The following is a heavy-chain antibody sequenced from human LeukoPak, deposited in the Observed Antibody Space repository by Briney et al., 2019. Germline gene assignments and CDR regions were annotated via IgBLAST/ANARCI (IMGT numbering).Heavy chain of an antibody. CDR1: GFTFSSYS. CDR2: ISNSGSYI. CDR3: ARDRVTMVRGVIIPNDY. Sequence: GGSLRLSCAASGFTFSSYSMNWVRQAPGKGLEWVSAISNSGSYIYYADSVKGRFTISRDNAKNSLYLQMDSVRAEDTAVGYCARDRVTMVRGVIIPNDYWGQGTLVTVSS. J-gene: IGHJ4*02. D-gene: IGHD3-10*01. V-gene: IGHV3-21*01.